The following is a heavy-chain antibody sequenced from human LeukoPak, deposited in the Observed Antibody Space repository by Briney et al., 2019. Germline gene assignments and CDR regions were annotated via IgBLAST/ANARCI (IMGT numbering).Heavy chain of an antibody. V-gene: IGHV4-31*03. CDR1: GGSISSGGYY. Sequence: PSETLSLTCTVSGGSISSGGYYWSWIRQHPGKGLEWIGYIYYSGSTYYNPSLKSRVTISVDTSKNQFSPKLSSVTAADTAVYYCAREGYSSSVDYWGQGTLVTVSS. D-gene: IGHD6-6*01. J-gene: IGHJ4*02. CDR3: AREGYSSSVDY. CDR2: IYYSGST.